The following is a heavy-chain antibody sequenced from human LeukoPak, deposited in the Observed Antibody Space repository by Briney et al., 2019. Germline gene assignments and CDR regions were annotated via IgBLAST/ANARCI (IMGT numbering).Heavy chain of an antibody. V-gene: IGHV1-8*01. CDR1: GYTFTGYD. CDR2: MNPDSGNA. CDR3: SRGRSGTYLLAELDY. J-gene: IGHJ4*02. Sequence: ASVKVSCKASGYTFTGYDIHWVRHATEQGLEWMGWMNPDSGNAGSARKFQGRVTFTRDTSISIAFMELSSLRSDDTAVYFCSRGRSGTYLLAELDYWGQGALVTVSS. D-gene: IGHD1-26*01.